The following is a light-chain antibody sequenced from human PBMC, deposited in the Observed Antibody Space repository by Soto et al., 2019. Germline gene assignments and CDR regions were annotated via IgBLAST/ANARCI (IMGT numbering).Light chain of an antibody. CDR1: QSVSSY. Sequence: EIVLTQSPATLSLSPGERATLSCRASQSVSSYLAWYQQKPGQAPRLLIYDASNRATGIPARFSGSGSGTDFTLTISSLEPEDFAAYYCQQRSNSPPLTFGGGTKVEIK. J-gene: IGKJ4*01. CDR2: DAS. CDR3: QQRSNSPPLT. V-gene: IGKV3-11*01.